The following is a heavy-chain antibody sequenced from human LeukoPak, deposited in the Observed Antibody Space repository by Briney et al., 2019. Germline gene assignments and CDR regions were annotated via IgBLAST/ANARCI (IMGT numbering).Heavy chain of an antibody. Sequence: PGRSLRLSCAASGFTFSNHWMHRVRQVPGKGLVSVSRIHIDENRKTYADSVKGRFTISRDNAKNTLYLQMNSLGVEDTAVYYCVRGSSDWNGMDVWGQGTTVTVSS. V-gene: IGHV3-74*01. J-gene: IGHJ6*02. CDR3: VRGSSDWNGMDV. D-gene: IGHD6-19*01. CDR1: GFTFSNHW. CDR2: IHIDENRK.